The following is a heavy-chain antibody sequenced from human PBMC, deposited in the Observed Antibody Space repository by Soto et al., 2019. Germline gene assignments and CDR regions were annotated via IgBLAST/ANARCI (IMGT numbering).Heavy chain of an antibody. Sequence: QVQLQESGPGLVKPSQTLSLTCTVSGGSISSGGYYWSWIRQHPGKGLEWIGYIYYSGSTYYNPSLKSRVTISLDTSKNQFSLKLSSVTAADTAVYYCARGISSGWYYFDYWGQGTLVTVSS. CDR2: IYYSGST. CDR3: ARGISSGWYYFDY. V-gene: IGHV4-31*03. D-gene: IGHD6-19*01. CDR1: GGSISSGGYY. J-gene: IGHJ4*02.